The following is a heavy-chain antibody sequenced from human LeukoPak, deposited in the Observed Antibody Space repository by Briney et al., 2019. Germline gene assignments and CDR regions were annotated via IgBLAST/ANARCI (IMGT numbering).Heavy chain of an antibody. CDR3: ATAPPDDKYGSGSSWFDP. D-gene: IGHD3-10*01. CDR1: GYTLTELS. CDR2: FDHEDGET. V-gene: IGHV1-24*01. Sequence: ASVKVSCKVSGYTLTELSMHWVRQAPGKGLEWMGGFDHEDGETIYAQKFQGRVTMTEDTSTDTAYMELSSLRSEDTAVYYCATAPPDDKYGSGSSWFDPWGQGTLVTVSS. J-gene: IGHJ5*02.